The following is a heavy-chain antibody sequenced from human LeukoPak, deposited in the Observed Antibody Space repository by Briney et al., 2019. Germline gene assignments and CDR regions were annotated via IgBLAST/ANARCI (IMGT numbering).Heavy chain of an antibody. J-gene: IGHJ4*02. CDR3: ARGLAYYYDSSGYNDY. Sequence: GGSLRLSCAASGFTFDDYGMSWVRQAPGRGLEWVSGINWNGGSTGYADSVKGRFTISRDKAKNSLYLQMNSLRAEDTALYYCARGLAYYYDSSGYNDYWGQGTLVTVSS. CDR2: INWNGGST. V-gene: IGHV3-20*04. CDR1: GFTFDDYG. D-gene: IGHD3-22*01.